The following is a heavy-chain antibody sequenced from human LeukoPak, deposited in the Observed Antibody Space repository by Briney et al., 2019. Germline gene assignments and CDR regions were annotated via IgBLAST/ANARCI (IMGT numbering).Heavy chain of an antibody. D-gene: IGHD3-3*01. CDR1: GFTFSSYA. CDR3: AKVPHQKNLALWSGYPYYFDY. CDR2: ISGSGGST. Sequence: GGSLRLSCAASGFTFSSYAMSWVRQAPGKGLEWVSAISGSGGSTYYADSVKGRFTISRDNSKNTLYLQMNSLRAEDTAVYYCAKVPHQKNLALWSGYPYYFDYWGQGTLVTVSS. J-gene: IGHJ4*02. V-gene: IGHV3-23*01.